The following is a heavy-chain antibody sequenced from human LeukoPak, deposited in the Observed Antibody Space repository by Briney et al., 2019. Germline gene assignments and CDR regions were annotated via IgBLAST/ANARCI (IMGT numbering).Heavy chain of an antibody. V-gene: IGHV1-24*01. D-gene: IGHD6-6*01. Sequence: ASVKVSCKVSGYTLAELSMHWVRQAPGKGLEWMGGFDPEDAETIYAQKFQGRVTMTEDTSTDTAYMELSSLRAEDTAVYYGASGRYSSSSPHYYYYYMDVWGKGTTVTVSS. CDR3: ASGRYSSSSPHYYYYYMDV. CDR1: GYTLAELS. CDR2: FDPEDAET. J-gene: IGHJ6*03.